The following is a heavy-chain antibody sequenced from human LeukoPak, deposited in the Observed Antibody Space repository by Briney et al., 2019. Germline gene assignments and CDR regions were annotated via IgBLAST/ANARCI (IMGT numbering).Heavy chain of an antibody. Sequence: SETLSLTCTVSGGSISSYYWSWIRQPPGKGLEWMGYIYYSGSTNYNPSLKSRVTISVDTSKNQFSLKLSSVTAADTAVYYCASGIASSGWYYWFDPWGQGTLVTVSS. D-gene: IGHD6-19*01. J-gene: IGHJ5*02. CDR1: GGSISSYY. V-gene: IGHV4-59*01. CDR3: ASGIASSGWYYWFDP. CDR2: IYYSGST.